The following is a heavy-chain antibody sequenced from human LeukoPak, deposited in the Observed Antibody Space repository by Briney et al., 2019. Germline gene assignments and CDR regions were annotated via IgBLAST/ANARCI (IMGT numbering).Heavy chain of an antibody. CDR2: INHSGST. Sequence: SETLSLTCAVYGGSFSGYYWSWIRQPPGKGLEWIGEINHSGSTNYNPSLKSRVTISVDTSKNQFSLKLSSVTAADTAVYYCARGPRLLHDAFDIWDQGTMVTVSS. J-gene: IGHJ3*02. CDR1: GGSFSGYY. CDR3: ARGPRLLHDAFDI. V-gene: IGHV4-34*01. D-gene: IGHD3-22*01.